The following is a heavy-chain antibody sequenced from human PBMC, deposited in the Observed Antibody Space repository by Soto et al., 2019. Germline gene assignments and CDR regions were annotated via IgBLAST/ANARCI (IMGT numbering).Heavy chain of an antibody. V-gene: IGHV5-51*01. CDR3: ARLWDGYCSGGSCYGEGYYYYGMDV. Sequence: GESLKISCKGSGYSFTSYWIGWVRQMPGKGLEWMGIIYPGDSDTRYSPSFQGQVTISADKSISTAYLQWSSLKASDTAMYYCARLWDGYCSGGSCYGEGYYYYGMDVWGQGTTVTVSS. D-gene: IGHD2-15*01. J-gene: IGHJ6*02. CDR1: GYSFTSYW. CDR2: IYPGDSDT.